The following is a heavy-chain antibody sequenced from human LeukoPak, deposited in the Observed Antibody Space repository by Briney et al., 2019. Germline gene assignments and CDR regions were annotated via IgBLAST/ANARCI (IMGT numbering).Heavy chain of an antibody. CDR2: ISSSSTI. V-gene: IGHV3-48*01. CDR3: ARDMGGYYYYYYYMDV. J-gene: IGHJ6*03. D-gene: IGHD3-16*01. CDR1: GFTFSSYS. Sequence: GGSLRLSCAASGFTFSSYSMNWVRQAPGKGLEGVSYISSSSTIYYADSVKGRFTISRDNAKNSLYLQMNSLRAEDTAVYYCARDMGGYYYYYYYMDVWGKGTTVTVSS.